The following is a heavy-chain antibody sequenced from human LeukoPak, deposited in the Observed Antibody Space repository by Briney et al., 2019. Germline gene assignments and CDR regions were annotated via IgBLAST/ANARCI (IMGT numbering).Heavy chain of an antibody. CDR1: GYTFTGYY. Sequence: WASVKGSCKASGYTFTGYYMHWVRQATGQGLEWMGWINPNSVGTNYAQKFQGRVTMTRDTSISTAYMELSRLRSDDTAVYYCARESGYYHASDYWGQGTLVTVSS. J-gene: IGHJ4*02. V-gene: IGHV1-2*02. D-gene: IGHD3-22*01. CDR3: ARESGYYHASDY. CDR2: INPNSVGT.